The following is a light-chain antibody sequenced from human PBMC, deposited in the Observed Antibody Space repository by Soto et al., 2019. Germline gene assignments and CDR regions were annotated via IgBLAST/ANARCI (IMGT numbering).Light chain of an antibody. CDR3: QQSYSTPRT. J-gene: IGKJ1*01. CDR2: AAS. CDR1: QSISSY. V-gene: IGKV1-39*01. Sequence: DIHMTQSPSSLSASVGHRFPITCRASQSISSYLNWYQQKPGKAPKILIYAASSLQSGVPSRFSGSGSGTDFTLTISSLQPEDFATYYCQQSYSTPRTCGQGTKVDIK.